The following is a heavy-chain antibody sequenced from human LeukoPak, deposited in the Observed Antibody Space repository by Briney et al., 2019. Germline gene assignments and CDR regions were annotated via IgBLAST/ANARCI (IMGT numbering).Heavy chain of an antibody. Sequence: GGSLGLSYAASGFTVSSNYMNWVRRAPGKGLEWVSAISGSGISTYYADSVKGRFTVSRDNSKNTLYLQMNSLRAEDTAVYYCARGPYSYGYFDYWGQGTLVTVSS. D-gene: IGHD5-18*01. J-gene: IGHJ4*02. CDR2: ISGSGIST. CDR3: ARGPYSYGYFDY. CDR1: GFTVSSNY. V-gene: IGHV3-23*01.